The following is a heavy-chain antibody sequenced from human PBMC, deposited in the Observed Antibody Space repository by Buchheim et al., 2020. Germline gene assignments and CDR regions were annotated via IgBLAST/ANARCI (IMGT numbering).Heavy chain of an antibody. J-gene: IGHJ6*02. CDR1: GFTFSSYW. D-gene: IGHD6-13*01. V-gene: IGHV3-7*01. Sequence: EVQLVESGGGLVQPGGSLRLSCAASGFTFSSYWMSWVRQAPGKGLVWVANIKQDGSEKYYVDSVKGRFTISRDNAKNSLYLQMHSLRAEDTAVYYCARDSSSWSYYYYCYGMDVWGQGTT. CDR3: ARDSSSWSYYYYCYGMDV. CDR2: IKQDGSEK.